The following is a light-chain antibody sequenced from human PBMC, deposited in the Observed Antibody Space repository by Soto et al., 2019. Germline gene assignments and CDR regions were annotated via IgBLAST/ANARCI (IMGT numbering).Light chain of an antibody. Sequence: DIQMTQSPSSLSASVGDRVTITCRASQSIRRYLNWYQQKPGKAPKLLIYAASSLQSGVPSRFSGSGSGTDFTLTISSLQPEDVATYYFQQSYTSFTFGPGTKVDIK. CDR1: QSIRRY. CDR3: QQSYTSFT. J-gene: IGKJ3*01. V-gene: IGKV1-39*01. CDR2: AAS.